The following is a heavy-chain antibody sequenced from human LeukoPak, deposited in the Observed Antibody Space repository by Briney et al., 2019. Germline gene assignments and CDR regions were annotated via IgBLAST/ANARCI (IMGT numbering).Heavy chain of an antibody. CDR3: AGGVRRQYGSGSSAGYYYYYMDV. J-gene: IGHJ6*03. D-gene: IGHD3-10*01. CDR1: GGTFSSYA. CDR2: IIPIFGTA. Sequence: GASVKVSCKASGGTFSSYAISWVRQAPGQGLEWMGGIIPIFGTANYAQKFQGRVTITADESTSTAYMELSSLRSEDTAVYYCAGGVRRQYGSGSSAGYYYYYMDVWGKGTTVTISS. V-gene: IGHV1-69*13.